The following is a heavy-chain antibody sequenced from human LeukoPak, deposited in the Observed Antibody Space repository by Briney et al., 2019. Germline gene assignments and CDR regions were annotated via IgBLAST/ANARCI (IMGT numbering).Heavy chain of an antibody. CDR3: VKDPSGVDP. V-gene: IGHV3-23*01. J-gene: IGHJ5*02. CDR1: QFTFRNYA. CDR2: ITGSGTNT. Sequence: TGGSLRLSCVASQFTFRNYAMSWVRQAPGKGLEWVAAITGSGTNTYYSDSVKGRFVISRDNSKNTLFLYVNNLRAEDTAVYYCVKDPSGVDPWGQGTLVTVSS.